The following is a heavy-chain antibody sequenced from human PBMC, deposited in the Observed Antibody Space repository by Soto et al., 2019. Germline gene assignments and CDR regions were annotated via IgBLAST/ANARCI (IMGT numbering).Heavy chain of an antibody. J-gene: IGHJ4*02. Sequence: PGGSLRLSCAASGFTFSSYSMNWVRQAPGKGLEWISYISSSSTTIYYADSVKGRFTISRDNAKNSLYLQMNSLRDEDTAVFYCARETSGRPDYWGQGTLVTVSS. V-gene: IGHV3-48*02. D-gene: IGHD1-26*01. CDR2: ISSSSTTI. CDR3: ARETSGRPDY. CDR1: GFTFSSYS.